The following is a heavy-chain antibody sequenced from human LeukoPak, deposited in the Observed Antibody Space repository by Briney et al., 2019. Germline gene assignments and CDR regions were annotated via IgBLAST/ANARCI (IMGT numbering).Heavy chain of an antibody. CDR2: INPRGGDT. CDR1: GYTFINYY. D-gene: IGHD6-13*01. CDR3: ARVGQIGAVADF. J-gene: IGHJ4*02. V-gene: IGHV1-46*01. Sequence: ASVKVSCKASGYTFINYYMHWVRQDSRHGLEWLGIINPRGGDTDYSQKFQGRVTMTRDISTSTVYMELSGLRSDDTAVYFCARVGQIGAVADFWGQGTLITVSS.